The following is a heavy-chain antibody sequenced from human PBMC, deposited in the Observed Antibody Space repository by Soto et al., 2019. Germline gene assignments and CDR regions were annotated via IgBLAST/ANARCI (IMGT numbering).Heavy chain of an antibody. Sequence: GGSLRLSCAASEFSFDDYAMSWVRQAPGKGLEWVSSITFTGVSTYYADSVKGRFTISRDNSKDTLYLQMSSLRAEDTAVYYCARVHSSSYHYFDYWGQGTLVTVSS. J-gene: IGHJ4*02. CDR2: ITFTGVST. D-gene: IGHD6-13*01. CDR1: EFSFDDYA. V-gene: IGHV3-23*01. CDR3: ARVHSSSYHYFDY.